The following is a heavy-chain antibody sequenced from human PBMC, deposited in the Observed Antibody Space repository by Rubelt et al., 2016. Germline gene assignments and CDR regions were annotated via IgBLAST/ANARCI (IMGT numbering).Heavy chain of an antibody. D-gene: IGHD6-19*01. CDR2: ISAYNGNT. Sequence: WVRQAPGQGLEWMGWISAYNGNTNYAQKLQGRVTMTTDTSTSTAYMELRSLRSDDTAVYYCARTRSRWDTRPDAFDIWGQGTMGTVSS. CDR3: ARTRSRWDTRPDAFDI. J-gene: IGHJ3*02. V-gene: IGHV1-18*01.